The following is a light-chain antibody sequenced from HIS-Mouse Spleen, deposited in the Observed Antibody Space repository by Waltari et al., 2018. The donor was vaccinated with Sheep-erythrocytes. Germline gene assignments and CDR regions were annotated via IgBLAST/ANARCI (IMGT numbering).Light chain of an antibody. J-gene: IGLJ3*02. V-gene: IGLV1-36*01. Sequence: QSVLTQPPSVSEAPRQRVTISCSGSSSTIGNNAVTWYQQLPGKAPKPLIYYDDLLPSGVSDRYSGSKSGTSASLAISGLQSEDEADYYCAAWDDSLNGWVFGGGTKLTVL. CDR1: SSTIGNNA. CDR3: AAWDDSLNGWV. CDR2: YDD.